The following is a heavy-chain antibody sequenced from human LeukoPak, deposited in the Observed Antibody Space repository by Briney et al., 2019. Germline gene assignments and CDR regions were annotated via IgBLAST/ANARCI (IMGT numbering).Heavy chain of an antibody. CDR3: ARRDYYGSGTYYKPQNWYFDL. D-gene: IGHD3-10*01. V-gene: IGHV4-38-2*02. Sequence: PSETLSLTCTVSGFSISSGYYWGWIRQPPGKGLEWIGNIYHSGSTYYNPSLKSRVTISVDTSKNRFSLKLSSVTAADTAVYYCARRDYYGSGTYYKPQNWYFDLWGRGTLVTVSS. CDR2: IYHSGST. J-gene: IGHJ2*01. CDR1: GFSISSGYY.